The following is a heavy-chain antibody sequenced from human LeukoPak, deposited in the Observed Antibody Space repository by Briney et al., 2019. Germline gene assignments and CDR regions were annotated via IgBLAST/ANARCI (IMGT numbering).Heavy chain of an antibody. Sequence: SETLSLTCAVYGGSFSGYYWSWIRQPPGKGLEWIGEINHSGSTKYNPSLESRVTISVDRSKNQFSLKLSSVTAADTAVYYCARGERDRLRYFHWLFLNWGQGTLVTVSS. CDR2: INHSGST. D-gene: IGHD3-9*01. V-gene: IGHV4-34*01. CDR3: ARGERDRLRYFHWLFLN. J-gene: IGHJ4*02. CDR1: GGSFSGYY.